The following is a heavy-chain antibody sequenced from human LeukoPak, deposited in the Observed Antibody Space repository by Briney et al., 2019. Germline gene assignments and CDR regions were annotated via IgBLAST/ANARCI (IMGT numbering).Heavy chain of an antibody. CDR2: IYYSGST. V-gene: IGHV4-39*01. Sequence: SETLSLTCTVSGGSISSSSYYWGWIRQPPGRGLEWIGSIYYSGSTYYNPSLKSRVTISVDTSKNQFSLKLSSVTAADTAVYYCARADIVVMVYATNYFDYRGQGTLVTVSS. CDR3: ARADIVVMVYATNYFDY. D-gene: IGHD2-8*01. J-gene: IGHJ4*02. CDR1: GGSISSSSYY.